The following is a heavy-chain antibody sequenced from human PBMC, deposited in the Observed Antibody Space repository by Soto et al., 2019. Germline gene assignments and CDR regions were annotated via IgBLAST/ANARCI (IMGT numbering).Heavy chain of an antibody. CDR3: ASGIQLWTFRGYYGDY. CDR1: EGYSSGFD. CDR2: IYYSGST. V-gene: IGHV4-59*01. J-gene: IGHJ4*02. D-gene: IGHD5-18*01. Sequence: SEPQSVPCSVLEGYSSGFDGSWILQPPGKGLEWIGYIYYSGSTNYNPSLKSRVTISVDTSKNQFSLKLSSVTAADTAVYFCASGIQLWTFRGYYGDYWGQGTLAT.